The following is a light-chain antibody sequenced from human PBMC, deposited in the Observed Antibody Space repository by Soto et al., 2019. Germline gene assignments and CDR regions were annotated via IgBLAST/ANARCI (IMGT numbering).Light chain of an antibody. V-gene: IGLV1-44*01. CDR2: SNN. J-gene: IGLJ2*01. CDR1: SSNIGSHT. CDR3: AAWDGSLNGQL. Sequence: QSVLTQPPSASGTPGQRVTISCSGSSSNIGSHTVNWYQQLPGTAPKLLIYSNNQRPSGVPDRFSGSKSGTSASLAISGLQSEDEAGYYCAAWDGSLNGQLFGGGTKLTVL.